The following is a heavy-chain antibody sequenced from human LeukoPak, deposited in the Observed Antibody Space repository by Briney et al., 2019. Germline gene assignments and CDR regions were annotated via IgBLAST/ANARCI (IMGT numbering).Heavy chain of an antibody. CDR3: ARLKTDYGGNDYYFDY. V-gene: IGHV4-31*03. Sequence: SQTLSLTCTVSGGSISSGGYYWSWIRQHPGKGLEWMGYIYYSGRTYYNPSLESRVIISLDTSKNQFSLKLSSVTAADTAVYYCARLKTDYGGNDYYFDYWGQGTLVTVSS. CDR2: IYYSGRT. CDR1: GGSISSGGYY. D-gene: IGHD4-23*01. J-gene: IGHJ4*02.